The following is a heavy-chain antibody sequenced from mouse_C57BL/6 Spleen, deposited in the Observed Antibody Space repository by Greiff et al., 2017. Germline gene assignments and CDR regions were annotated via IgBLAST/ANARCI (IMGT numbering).Heavy chain of an antibody. Sequence: EVKVEESGGGLVQPKGSLKLSCAASGFSFNTYAMNWVRQAPGKGLEWVARIRSKSNNYATYYADSVKDRFTISRDDSESMLYLQMNNLKTEDTAMYYCVSGYYYAMDYWGQGTSVTVSS. V-gene: IGHV10-1*01. J-gene: IGHJ4*01. D-gene: IGHD2-2*01. CDR3: VSGYYYAMDY. CDR2: IRSKSNNYAT. CDR1: GFSFNTYA.